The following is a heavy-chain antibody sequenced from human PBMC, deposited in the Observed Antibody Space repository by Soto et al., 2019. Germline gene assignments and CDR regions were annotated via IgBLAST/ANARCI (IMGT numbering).Heavy chain of an antibody. CDR1: GFTFSDYY. D-gene: IGHD5-12*01. V-gene: IGHV3-11*01. CDR2: ISSSGATI. CDR3: ARDGVLATRPIDY. Sequence: QVQLVESGGGLVEPRGSLRLSCAASGFTFSDYYMSWIRQAPGKGLEWLSYISSSGATIYYVDSVKGRFTISRDNAKKTLYLQMDSLRAEDTAVYYCARDGVLATRPIDYWGPGTLVTVSS. J-gene: IGHJ4*02.